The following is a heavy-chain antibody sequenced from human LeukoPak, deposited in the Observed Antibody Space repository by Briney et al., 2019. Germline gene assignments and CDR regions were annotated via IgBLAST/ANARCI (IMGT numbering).Heavy chain of an antibody. CDR1: GGSISSYY. J-gene: IGHJ5*02. Sequence: SETLSLTCTVSGGSISSYYWSWIRQPAGKGLEWIGRIYISGSTNYNPSLKSRVTMSVDTSKNQFSLKLSSVTAADTAIYYCAGVSGSSNWFDPWGQGTLVTVSS. CDR3: AGVSGSSNWFDP. CDR2: IYISGST. V-gene: IGHV4-4*07. D-gene: IGHD3-10*01.